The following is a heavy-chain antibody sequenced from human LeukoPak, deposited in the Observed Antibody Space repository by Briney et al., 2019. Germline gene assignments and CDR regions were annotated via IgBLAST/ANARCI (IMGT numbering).Heavy chain of an antibody. CDR2: FDPEDGET. J-gene: IGHJ5*02. CDR3: ATVRSGSYPPQYNWFDP. CDR1: GYTLTELS. Sequence: GASVKVSRKVSGYTLTELSMHWVRQAPGKGLEWMGGFDPEDGETIYAQKFQGRVTMTEDTSTDTAYMELSSLRSEDTAVYYCATVRSGSYPPQYNWFDPWGQGTLVTVSS. V-gene: IGHV1-24*01. D-gene: IGHD1-26*01.